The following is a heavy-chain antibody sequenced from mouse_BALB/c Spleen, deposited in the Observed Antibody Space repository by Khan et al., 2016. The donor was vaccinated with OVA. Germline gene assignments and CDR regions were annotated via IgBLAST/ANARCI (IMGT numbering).Heavy chain of an antibody. V-gene: IGHV1-69*02. J-gene: IGHJ2*01. CDR3: TRGDPGNFDY. Sequence: QVQLQQPGAELVRPGASVKLSCKTSGYTLTNYWINWVKQRPGQGLEWIGNIYPSDSYTNYNQKFKDKATLTVDKSSSTAYMQLTSPTSEDSAAYYCTRGDPGNFDYWGHGTTLTVSS. D-gene: IGHD2-13*01. CDR2: IYPSDSYT. CDR1: GYTLTNYW.